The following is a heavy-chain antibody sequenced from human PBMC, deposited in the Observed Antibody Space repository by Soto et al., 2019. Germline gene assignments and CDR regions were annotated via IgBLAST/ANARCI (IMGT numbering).Heavy chain of an antibody. CDR3: AKDSGIGDYSGSYYPDY. J-gene: IGHJ4*02. CDR1: GFTFSSYG. Sequence: QVPLVESGGGVVQPGRSLRLSCAASGFTFSSYGMHWVRQAPRKGLEWVAVISYDGSNKYYADSVKGRFTISRDNSKNTLYLQMNSLRAEDTAVYYCAKDSGIGDYSGSYYPDYWGQGTLVTVSS. CDR2: ISYDGSNK. V-gene: IGHV3-30*18. D-gene: IGHD1-26*01.